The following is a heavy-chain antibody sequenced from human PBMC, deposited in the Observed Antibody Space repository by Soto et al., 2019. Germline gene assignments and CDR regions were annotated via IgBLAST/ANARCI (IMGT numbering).Heavy chain of an antibody. CDR1: GGSISGDYY. V-gene: IGHV4-30-4*08. J-gene: IGHJ4*02. CDR2: IYYSGSS. D-gene: IGHD2-15*01. CDR3: ARGGARWPCYFDS. Sequence: SETLSLTCSVSGGSISGDYYWSWIRQSPEKGLEWIGYIYYSGSSYSNPALQSRLSMSLDTSKNRFSLKLRSVTAADTAVYYCARGGARWPCYFDSWGQGALVTVSS.